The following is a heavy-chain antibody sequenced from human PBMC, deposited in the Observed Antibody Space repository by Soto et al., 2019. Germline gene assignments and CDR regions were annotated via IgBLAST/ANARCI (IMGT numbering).Heavy chain of an antibody. Sequence: QVLLVQSGAEVKKPGASVKVSCKASGYTFTIYYMHWVRQAPGQGLEWMGIINPSDGSISHEQKFQGRVTMTRDTSKSIVYMELSSLRSEDTAVYYCARVGYSGSSWSSPYFDYWGQGTLVTVSS. CDR2: INPSDGSI. CDR1: GYTFTIYY. V-gene: IGHV1-46*01. D-gene: IGHD1-26*01. J-gene: IGHJ4*02. CDR3: ARVGYSGSSWSSPYFDY.